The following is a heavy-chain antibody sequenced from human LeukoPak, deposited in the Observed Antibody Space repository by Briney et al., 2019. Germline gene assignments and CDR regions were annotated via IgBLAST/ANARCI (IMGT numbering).Heavy chain of an antibody. CDR2: INPTSGAT. Sequence: ASVKVSCKASGYTFTDYYMHWVRQAPGQGLDWVGWINPTSGATNYAQKFQGRVTMTRDTSNNTSYMELSRLRSDDTAVYYCAREFRTTTWSFDAFDLWGQGTVVAVSS. V-gene: IGHV1-2*02. CDR1: GYTFTDYY. D-gene: IGHD1/OR15-1a*01. J-gene: IGHJ3*01. CDR3: AREFRTTTWSFDAFDL.